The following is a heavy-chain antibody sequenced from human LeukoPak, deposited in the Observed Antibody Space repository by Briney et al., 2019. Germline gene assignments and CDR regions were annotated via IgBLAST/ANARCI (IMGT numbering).Heavy chain of an antibody. CDR2: ISTDGGST. V-gene: IGHV3-64*02. CDR1: GFIFSSYA. D-gene: IGHD3-3*01. CDR3: ARDSGSGYRQFDC. J-gene: IGHJ4*02. Sequence: GGSLRLSCAAPGFIFSSYAMHWVRQAPGKGLEYVSGISTDGGSTFYAESVQGRFTISRDNSKNTVYLQLGSLRADDMAVYYCARDSGSGYRQFDCWGQGTLVTVSS.